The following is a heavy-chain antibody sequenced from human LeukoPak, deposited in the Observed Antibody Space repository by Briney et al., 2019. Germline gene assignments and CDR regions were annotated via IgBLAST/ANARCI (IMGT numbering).Heavy chain of an antibody. J-gene: IGHJ4*02. CDR2: INHSGST. Sequence: SETLSLTCAVYGGSFSGYYWSWIRQPPGKGLEWIGEINHSGSTNYNPSLKSRVTISVDTSKNQFSLKLSSVTAADTAVYYCVRRGYDFWSGYSRGYYFDYWGQGTLVTVSS. CDR1: GGSFSGYY. D-gene: IGHD3-3*01. CDR3: VRRGYDFWSGYSRGYYFDY. V-gene: IGHV4-34*01.